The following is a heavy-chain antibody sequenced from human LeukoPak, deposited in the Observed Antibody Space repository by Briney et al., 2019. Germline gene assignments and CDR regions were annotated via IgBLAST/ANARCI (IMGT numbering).Heavy chain of an antibody. CDR3: ARDNYDSSGSNDAFDI. D-gene: IGHD3-22*01. J-gene: IGHJ3*02. CDR1: GGSFSGYY. Sequence: SETLSLTCAVYGGSFSGYYWSWIRQPPGKGLEWIGEINHSGSTNYNPSLKSRVTISVDTSKNQFSLKLSSVTAADTAVYYCARDNYDSSGSNDAFDIWGQGTMVTVSS. CDR2: INHSGST. V-gene: IGHV4-34*01.